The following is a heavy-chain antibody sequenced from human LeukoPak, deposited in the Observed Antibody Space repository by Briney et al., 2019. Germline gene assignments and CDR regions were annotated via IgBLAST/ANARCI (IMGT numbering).Heavy chain of an antibody. CDR2: ISSSSTSI. D-gene: IGHD6-19*01. CDR1: GFTFSSYG. Sequence: GGSLRLSCAAAGFTFSSYGIHWVRQAPGKGLEWVSYISSSSTSISYADSVKGRFTVSRDNAKKSLYMQMKSLRDEDTAVYFCARNGMAVAPTPWDWGQGTLVTVSS. J-gene: IGHJ4*02. CDR3: ARNGMAVAPTPWD. V-gene: IGHV3-48*02.